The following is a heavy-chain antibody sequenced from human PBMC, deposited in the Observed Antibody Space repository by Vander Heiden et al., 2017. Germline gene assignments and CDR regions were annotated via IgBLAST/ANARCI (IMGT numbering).Heavy chain of an antibody. D-gene: IGHD2-15*01. CDR2: IYYSGST. V-gene: IGHV4-39*01. Sequence: QLQLQESGPGLVKPSETLSLTCTVSGGSISSSSYYWGWIRQPPGKGLEWIGSIYYSGSTYYNPSLKSRVTISVDTSKNQFSLKLSSVTAADTAVYYCARVVVAATAYYYYGMDVWGQGTTVTVSS. CDR1: GGSISSSSYY. J-gene: IGHJ6*02. CDR3: ARVVVAATAYYYYGMDV.